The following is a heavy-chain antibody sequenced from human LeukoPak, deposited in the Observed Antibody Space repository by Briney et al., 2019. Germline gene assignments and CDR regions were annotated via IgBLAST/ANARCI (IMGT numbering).Heavy chain of an antibody. Sequence: SETLSLTCTVSGGSVSSYQWSWIRQPPGKGLEWIGEINHSGSTNYNPSLKSRVTISVDTSKNQFSLKLSSVTAADTAVYYCARGPWYYGSGRRYYGMDVWGQGTTVTVSS. CDR3: ARGPWYYGSGRRYYGMDV. V-gene: IGHV4-34*01. J-gene: IGHJ6*02. CDR1: GGSVSSYQ. D-gene: IGHD3-10*01. CDR2: INHSGST.